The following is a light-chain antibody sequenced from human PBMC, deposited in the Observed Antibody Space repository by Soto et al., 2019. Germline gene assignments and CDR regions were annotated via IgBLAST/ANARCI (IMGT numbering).Light chain of an antibody. Sequence: QSALTQPASVSGSPGQSITISCTGTSSDIGGYNYVSWYQQHPGKAPKLMIYDVSNRPSVVSNRFSGSKSGNTASLTISGLQAQDEADYYCTSYTGSITLVFGGGTKLTVL. CDR1: SSDIGGYNY. J-gene: IGLJ3*02. V-gene: IGLV2-14*03. CDR3: TSYTGSITLV. CDR2: DVS.